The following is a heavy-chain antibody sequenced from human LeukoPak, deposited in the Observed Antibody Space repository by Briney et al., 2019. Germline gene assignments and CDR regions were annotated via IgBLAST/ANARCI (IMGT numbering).Heavy chain of an antibody. D-gene: IGHD3-10*01. CDR3: ARDRVAMVRGVIIGANWFDP. Sequence: SVKVSCKASGGTFNIYAISWVRQAPGQGLEWMGRIIPILGIANYTQMFQGRVTITADKSTSTAYMELSSLRSEDTAVYYCARDRVAMVRGVIIGANWFDPWGQGTLVTVSS. V-gene: IGHV1-69*04. CDR2: IIPILGIA. J-gene: IGHJ5*02. CDR1: GGTFNIYA.